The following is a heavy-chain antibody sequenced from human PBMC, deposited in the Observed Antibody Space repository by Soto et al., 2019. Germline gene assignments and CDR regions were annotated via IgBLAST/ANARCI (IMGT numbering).Heavy chain of an antibody. Sequence: QLQLQESGPGLVKPSETLSLTCTVSGGSISSSSYYWGWIRQPPGKGLEWIGSIYYSGSTYYNPSLKSRVTRSADTAKNQSALKLSSVTAADTAVYYCGLGNMQAFDIWGQGTMVTVSS. CDR1: GGSISSSSYY. J-gene: IGHJ3*02. D-gene: IGHD4-4*01. CDR2: IYYSGST. V-gene: IGHV4-39*01. CDR3: GLGNMQAFDI.